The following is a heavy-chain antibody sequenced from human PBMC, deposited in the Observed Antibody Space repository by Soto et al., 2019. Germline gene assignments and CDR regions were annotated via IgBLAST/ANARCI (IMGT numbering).Heavy chain of an antibody. V-gene: IGHV3-74*01. D-gene: IGHD3-3*01. Sequence: QSGGSLRLSCAASGFTFSNYWMHWVRQAPGMGPVWVSRINNDGSCTSYEYSVKGRFTISRDNAKNTVYLQMNSLRVEDTAVYSCARGWVEWLSRQPPTDYWGQGTLVTVSS. J-gene: IGHJ4*02. CDR2: INNDGSCT. CDR1: GFTFSNYW. CDR3: ARGWVEWLSRQPPTDY.